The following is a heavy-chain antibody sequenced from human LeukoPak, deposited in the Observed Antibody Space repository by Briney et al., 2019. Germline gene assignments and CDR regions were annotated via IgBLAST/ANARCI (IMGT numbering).Heavy chain of an antibody. V-gene: IGHV4-59*01. Sequence: SETLSLTCTVSGVSISDSYWSWIRQPPGKGLEWIGYIYYSGSTNYNYNPSLKSRVTISVDTSKNQFSLRLTSVTAADTAVYYCARRGHSYGPSGSFDFWGQGTLVTVSS. CDR2: IYYSGSTNY. CDR1: GVSISDSY. J-gene: IGHJ4*02. CDR3: ARRGHSYGPSGSFDF. D-gene: IGHD5-18*01.